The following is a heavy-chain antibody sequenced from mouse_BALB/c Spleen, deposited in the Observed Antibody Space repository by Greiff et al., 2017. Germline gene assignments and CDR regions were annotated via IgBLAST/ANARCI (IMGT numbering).Heavy chain of an antibody. Sequence: EVKLMESGPGLVKPSQSLSLTCSVTGYSITSGYYWNWIRQFPGNKLEWMGYISYDGSNNYNPSLKNRISITRDTSKNQFFLKLNSVTTEDTATYYCARDGGYDLSYFDYWGQGTTLTVSS. V-gene: IGHV3-6*02. CDR2: ISYDGSN. D-gene: IGHD2-2*01. J-gene: IGHJ2*01. CDR1: GYSITSGYY. CDR3: ARDGGYDLSYFDY.